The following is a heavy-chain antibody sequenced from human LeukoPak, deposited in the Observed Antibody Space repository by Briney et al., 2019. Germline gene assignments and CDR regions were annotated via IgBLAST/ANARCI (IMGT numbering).Heavy chain of an antibody. CDR3: VRDRRLDLDAFDI. D-gene: IGHD6-19*01. CDR2: ISTRGSPI. J-gene: IGHJ3*02. Sequence: GGSLRLSCAASGFTFSSYEMNWVRQAPGKGLERVSYISTRGSPIHYADSVKGRFIISRDNSKNSLYLQMNSLRAEDTAVYFCVRDRRLDLDAFDIWGQGTRVTVSS. V-gene: IGHV3-48*03. CDR1: GFTFSSYE.